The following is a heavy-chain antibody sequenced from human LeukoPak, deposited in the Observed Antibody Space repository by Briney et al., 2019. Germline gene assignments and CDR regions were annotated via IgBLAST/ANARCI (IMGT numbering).Heavy chain of an antibody. V-gene: IGHV3-74*01. Sequence: QSGGSLRLSCAASGFTFSLSWMTWVRQAPGKGLEWVSSINYDARSRTYADSVKGRLTISRDNAENTLFLQMNSLRVEDTAIYSCVRGAGPGTPFDWGQGVLVTVSS. D-gene: IGHD1-1*01. CDR3: VRGAGPGTPFD. J-gene: IGHJ1*01. CDR1: GFTFSLSW. CDR2: INYDARSR.